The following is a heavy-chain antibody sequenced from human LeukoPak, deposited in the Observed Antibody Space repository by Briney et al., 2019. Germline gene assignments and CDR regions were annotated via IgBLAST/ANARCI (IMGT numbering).Heavy chain of an antibody. Sequence: ASVTVSCKASGYTFTSYGISWVRQAPGQGLEWMGWISAYNGNTNYAQKLQGRVTMTTDTSTSTAYMELRSLRSDDTAVYYCARDGGCSSTSCYTGYYYYYYGMDVWGQGTTVTVSS. J-gene: IGHJ6*02. D-gene: IGHD2-2*02. CDR3: ARDGGCSSTSCYTGYYYYYYGMDV. CDR1: GYTFTSYG. CDR2: ISAYNGNT. V-gene: IGHV1-18*01.